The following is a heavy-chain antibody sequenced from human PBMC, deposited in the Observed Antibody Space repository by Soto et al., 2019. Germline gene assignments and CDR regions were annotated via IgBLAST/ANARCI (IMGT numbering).Heavy chain of an antibody. D-gene: IGHD3-9*01. J-gene: IGHJ6*02. CDR1: GFTFSSYG. Sequence: QVQLVESGGGVVQPGRSLRLSCAASGFTFSSYGMHWVRQAPGKGLEWVAVISYGGSNKYYADSVKGRFTISRDNSKNTLYLQMNSLRAEDTAVYYCAKEGSDYDILTGSGYYGMDVWGQGTTVTVSS. CDR2: ISYGGSNK. CDR3: AKEGSDYDILTGSGYYGMDV. V-gene: IGHV3-30*18.